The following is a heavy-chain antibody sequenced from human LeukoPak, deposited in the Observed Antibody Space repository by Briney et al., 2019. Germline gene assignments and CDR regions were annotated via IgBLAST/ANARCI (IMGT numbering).Heavy chain of an antibody. Sequence: PGGSLRLSCVVSGFRLSNFGMHWVRQAPGKGLEWVAYIHFDGTKKYYADSVKGRFVLSSDSSKNTLYLQMNSLRSGDTAVYYCAKDLYTSFLVAAFHATPFDYWGQGTLVTVSS. CDR3: AKDLYTSFLVAAFHATPFDY. V-gene: IGHV3-30*02. CDR1: GFRLSNFG. J-gene: IGHJ4*02. D-gene: IGHD2-15*01. CDR2: IHFDGTKK.